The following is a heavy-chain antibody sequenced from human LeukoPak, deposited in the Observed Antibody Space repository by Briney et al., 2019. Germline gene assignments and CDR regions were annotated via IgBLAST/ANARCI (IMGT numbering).Heavy chain of an antibody. J-gene: IGHJ4*02. Sequence: PGGSLRLSCAAPGFTFSSYAMSWVRQAPGKGLEWVSAISGSGGSTYYADSVKGRFTISRDNSKNTLYLQMNSLRAEDTAVYYCAKVGYYDSSGHFDYWGQGTLVTVSS. CDR1: GFTFSSYA. D-gene: IGHD3-22*01. CDR3: AKVGYYDSSGHFDY. V-gene: IGHV3-23*01. CDR2: ISGSGGST.